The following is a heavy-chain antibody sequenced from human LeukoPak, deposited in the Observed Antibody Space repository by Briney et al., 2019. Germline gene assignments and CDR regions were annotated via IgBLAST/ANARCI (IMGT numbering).Heavy chain of an antibody. Sequence: SETLSLTCAVYGGSFSGYYWSWIRQPPGKGLDWIGEINHSGSTNYNPSLKSRVTISVDTSKNQFSLKLSSVTAADTAVYYCARGRRAYYFDYWGQGTLVTVSS. J-gene: IGHJ4*02. CDR3: ARGRRAYYFDY. V-gene: IGHV4-34*01. CDR2: INHSGST. CDR1: GGSFSGYY.